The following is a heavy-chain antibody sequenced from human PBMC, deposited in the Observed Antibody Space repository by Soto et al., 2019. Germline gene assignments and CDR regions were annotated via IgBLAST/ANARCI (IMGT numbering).Heavy chain of an antibody. Sequence: ASVTVYWTDSGQTYTGYYMRLVRQDPGKGLSRMGWINPNSGGTNYAQKFQGRVTMTRDTSISTAYMELSRLRSDDTAVYYCARDPLYYDFWSGYSTYYYYGMDVWGQGTTVPVSS. J-gene: IGHJ6*02. D-gene: IGHD3-3*01. V-gene: IGHV1-2*02. CDR1: GQTYTGYY. CDR3: ARDPLYYDFWSGYSTYYYYGMDV. CDR2: INPNSGGT.